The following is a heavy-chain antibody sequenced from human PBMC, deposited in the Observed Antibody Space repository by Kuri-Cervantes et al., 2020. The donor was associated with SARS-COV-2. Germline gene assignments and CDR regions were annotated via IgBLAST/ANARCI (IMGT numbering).Heavy chain of an antibody. Sequence: SETLSLTCTVSGYSISSGYYWGWIRQPPGKGLEWIGEINHSGSTNYNPSLKSRVTISVDTSKNQFSLKLSSVTAADTAVYYCARHGSGWYSFDYWGQGTLVTVSS. V-gene: IGHV4-38-2*02. CDR2: INHSGST. CDR3: ARHGSGWYSFDY. CDR1: GYSISSGYY. D-gene: IGHD6-19*01. J-gene: IGHJ4*02.